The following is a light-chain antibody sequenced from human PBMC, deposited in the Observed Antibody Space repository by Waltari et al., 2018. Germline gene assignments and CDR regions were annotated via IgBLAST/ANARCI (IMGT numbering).Light chain of an antibody. CDR1: SSDVGSYNL. J-gene: IGLJ2*01. V-gene: IGLV2-23*01. CDR3: CSYAGSSTYVV. Sequence: QSALTQPASVSGSPGQSITISCTGTSSDVGSYNLVSWYQQHPGKAPKLMIYECSKRPSGVSNRFSGSNAGNTASLTISGLQAEDEADYYCCSYAGSSTYVVFGGGTKLTVL. CDR2: ECS.